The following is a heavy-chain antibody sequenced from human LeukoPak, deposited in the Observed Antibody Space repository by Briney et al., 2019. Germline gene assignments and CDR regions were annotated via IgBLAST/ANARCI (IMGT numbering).Heavy chain of an antibody. D-gene: IGHD4-23*01. J-gene: IGHJ4*02. CDR1: GGTFSSYT. CDR3: AREDYGGSYFDY. CDR2: IIPILGIA. Sequence: ASVKVSCKASGGTFSSYTISWVRQAPGQGLEWMGRIIPILGIANYAQKFQGRVTITADKSTSTAYMELSSLRSEDTAVYYCAREDYGGSYFDYWGQGTLVAVSS. V-gene: IGHV1-69*04.